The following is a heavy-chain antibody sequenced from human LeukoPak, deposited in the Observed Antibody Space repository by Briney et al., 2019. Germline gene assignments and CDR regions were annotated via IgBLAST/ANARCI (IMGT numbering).Heavy chain of an antibody. CDR2: IYYSGST. J-gene: IGHJ3*02. CDR1: GGSISSSSYY. Sequence: PSETLSHTCTVSGGSISSSSYYWGWIRQPPGKGLGWIGSIYYSGSTYYNPSLKSRVTISIDTSKNQFSLKLSSVTAADTAVYYCARWDYAILTGFENAFDIWGQGTMVTVSS. V-gene: IGHV4-39*01. D-gene: IGHD3-9*01. CDR3: ARWDYAILTGFENAFDI.